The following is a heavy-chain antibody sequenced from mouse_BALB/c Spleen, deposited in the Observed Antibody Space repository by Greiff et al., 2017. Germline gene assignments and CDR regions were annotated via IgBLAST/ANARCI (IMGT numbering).Heavy chain of an antibody. CDR2: IYPGNSDT. CDR3: HYYGSRNWFAY. J-gene: IGHJ3*01. Sequence: VHVKQSGTVLARPGASVKMSCKASGYTFTSYWMHWVKQRPGQGLEWIGAIYPGNSDTSYNQKFKGKAKLTAVTSTSTAYMELSSLTNEDSAVYYCHYYGSRNWFAYWGQGTLVTVSA. CDR1: GYTFTSYW. V-gene: IGHV1-5*01. D-gene: IGHD1-1*01.